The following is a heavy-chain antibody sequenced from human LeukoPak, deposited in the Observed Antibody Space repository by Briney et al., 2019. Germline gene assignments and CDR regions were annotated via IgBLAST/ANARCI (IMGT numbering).Heavy chain of an antibody. Sequence: SGGSLRLSCAASGFAFSDYYMSWIRQAPGKGLEWVSYISSSSYTNYADSVKGRFTISRDNAKNSLYLQMNSLRAEDTAVYYCARALYGDSFDYWGQGTLVTVSS. CDR1: GFAFSDYY. D-gene: IGHD4-17*01. J-gene: IGHJ4*02. CDR3: ARALYGDSFDY. CDR2: ISSSSYT. V-gene: IGHV3-11*05.